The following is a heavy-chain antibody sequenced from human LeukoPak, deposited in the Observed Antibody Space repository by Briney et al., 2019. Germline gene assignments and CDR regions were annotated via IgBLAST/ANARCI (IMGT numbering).Heavy chain of an antibody. Sequence: ASVKVSCKASGGTFSSYGISWVRQAPGQGLEWMGRMNPNSGGAHYAQNFQGRITMTRDTSIRTAYLELSSLRSDDTAVYYCTRGGDYYDSSGYSDSWGQGTLVTVSS. V-gene: IGHV1-2*06. CDR3: TRGGDYYDSSGYSDS. CDR1: GGTFSSYG. D-gene: IGHD3-22*01. J-gene: IGHJ4*02. CDR2: MNPNSGGA.